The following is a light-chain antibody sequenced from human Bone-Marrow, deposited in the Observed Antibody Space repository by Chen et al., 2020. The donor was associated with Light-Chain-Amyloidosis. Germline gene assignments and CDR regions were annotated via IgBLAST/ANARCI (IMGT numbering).Light chain of an antibody. Sequence: SYVLTQPSSVSVAPVQTATIACGGNNIGSTSVHWYQQTPGQAPPLVVYDGSDRPSGIPERLSDSNSGNTATLTISRVEAGDEADYYCQVWDRSSDRPVFGGGTKLTVL. V-gene: IGLV3-21*02. J-gene: IGLJ3*02. CDR1: NIGSTS. CDR2: DGS. CDR3: QVWDRSSDRPV.